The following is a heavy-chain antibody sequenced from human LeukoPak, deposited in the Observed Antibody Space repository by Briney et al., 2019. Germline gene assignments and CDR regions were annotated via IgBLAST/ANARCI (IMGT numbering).Heavy chain of an antibody. D-gene: IGHD2-21*02. CDR1: GYTFTSYD. J-gene: IGHJ4*02. CDR2: MNPNSGNT. V-gene: IGHV1-8*01. CDR3: ATHCGGDCYLW. Sequence: GASVKVSCKASGYTFTSYDINWVRQDTGQGLEWMGWMNPNSGNTGYAQKFQGRVTMTRNTSISTAYMELSSLSSEDTAVYYCATHCGGDCYLWWGQGTLVTVSS.